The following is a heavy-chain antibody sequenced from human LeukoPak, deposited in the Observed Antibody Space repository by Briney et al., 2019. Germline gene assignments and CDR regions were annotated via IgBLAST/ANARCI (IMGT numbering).Heavy chain of an antibody. CDR1: GDSVSSDSVA. V-gene: IGHV6-1*01. CDR3: ARGTNSTFDV. J-gene: IGHJ3*01. D-gene: IGHD1-7*01. CDR2: AYSRSRGGR. Sequence: SQTLSLSCAISGDSVSSDSVAWNWIRQSPSRGLEWLGRAYSRSRGGRDYAISVRSRINIDTDTSRNRFSLQLSSVTPEDTAVYYCARGTNSTFDVWGQGTMVTVSS.